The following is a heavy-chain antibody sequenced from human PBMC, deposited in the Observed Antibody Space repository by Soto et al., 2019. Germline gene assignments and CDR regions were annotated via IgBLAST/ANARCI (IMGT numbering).Heavy chain of an antibody. CDR2: ISGSGDST. CDR1: GLTFSSYA. J-gene: IGHJ4*02. CDR3: AKDGYYYDSSGYFDY. Sequence: GGSLRLSCAASGLTFSSYAMIWVRQAPGKGLEWVSAISGSGDSTYYADSVKGRFTISRDNSKNTLYLQMNSLRAEDTAVYYCAKDGYYYDSSGYFDYWGQGTLVTVSS. D-gene: IGHD3-22*01. V-gene: IGHV3-23*01.